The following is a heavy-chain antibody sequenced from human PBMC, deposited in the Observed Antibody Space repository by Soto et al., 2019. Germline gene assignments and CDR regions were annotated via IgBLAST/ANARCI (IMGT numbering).Heavy chain of an antibody. D-gene: IGHD3-22*01. Sequence: SVKVSCKASGGTFSSYAISWVRQAPGQGLEWMGGIIPIFGTANYAQKFQGRVTITADESTSTAYMELSSLRSEDTAVYYCARGGYYDSSGIGPGFDYWGQGTLVTVSS. V-gene: IGHV1-69*13. CDR2: IIPIFGTA. CDR1: GGTFSSYA. J-gene: IGHJ4*02. CDR3: ARGGYYDSSGIGPGFDY.